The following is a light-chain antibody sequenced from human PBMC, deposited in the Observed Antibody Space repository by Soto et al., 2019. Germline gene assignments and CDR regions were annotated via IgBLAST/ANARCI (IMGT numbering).Light chain of an antibody. Sequence: EIVLTQSPGILSLSPGERATLSCRASQSVSSSYLAWYQQKPGQAPRLLIYGASSRATGIPDRFSGSGSGTDFTLTINRLEPEDFAVYYCEQYDKSITFGGGTKVEIK. CDR3: EQYDKSIT. CDR2: GAS. J-gene: IGKJ4*01. CDR1: QSVSSSY. V-gene: IGKV3-20*01.